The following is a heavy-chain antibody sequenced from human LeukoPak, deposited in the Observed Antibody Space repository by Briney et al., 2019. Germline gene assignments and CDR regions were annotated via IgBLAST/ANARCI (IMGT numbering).Heavy chain of an antibody. CDR2: ISAYNGNT. D-gene: IGHD1-26*01. CDR3: ARLWELLPLDY. J-gene: IGHJ4*02. V-gene: IGHV1-18*01. CDR1: GYTFTIYG. Sequence: GASVKVSFKASGYTFTIYGISWVRQAPGQGREWMGWISAYNGNTNYAQKLQGRVTMTTDTSTSTAYMELRSLRSDDTAVYYCARLWELLPLDYWGQGTLVTVSS.